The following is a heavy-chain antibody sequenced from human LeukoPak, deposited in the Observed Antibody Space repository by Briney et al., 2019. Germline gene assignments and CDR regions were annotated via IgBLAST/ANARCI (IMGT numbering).Heavy chain of an antibody. CDR2: IYYSGST. CDR3: AREVAGTNYYYGMDV. CDR1: GGSISCYY. Sequence: SETLSLICTVSGGSISCYYWSWIRQPPGKGLEGIGYIYYSGSTNYNPSLKSRVTISVDTSKNQFSLKLSSVTAADTAVYYCAREVAGTNYYYGMDVWGQGTTVTVSS. J-gene: IGHJ6*02. V-gene: IGHV4-59*01. D-gene: IGHD6-19*01.